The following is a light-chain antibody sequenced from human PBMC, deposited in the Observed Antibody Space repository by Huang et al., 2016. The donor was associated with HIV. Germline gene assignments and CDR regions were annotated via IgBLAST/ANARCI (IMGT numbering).Light chain of an antibody. V-gene: IGKV1-39*01. CDR1: QSISSY. J-gene: IGKJ1*01. CDR3: QQNYSTPPWT. CDR2: AAS. Sequence: DIQMTQSPSSLSASVGDRVTITCRASQSISSYLNWYQQKPGKAPKLLIYAASRLQSGVPSRFSGSGSRTDFTLTISSLQPEDFATYYCQQNYSTPPWTFGQGTKVEIK.